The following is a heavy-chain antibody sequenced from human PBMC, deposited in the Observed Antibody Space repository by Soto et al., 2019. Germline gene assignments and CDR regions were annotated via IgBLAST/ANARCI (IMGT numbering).Heavy chain of an antibody. D-gene: IGHD6-13*01. CDR2: IIPIFGTA. CDR3: ARGIAAADYYYYGMDV. CDR1: GGTFSSYA. J-gene: IGHJ6*02. Sequence: QVQLVQSGAEVKKPGSSVKVSCKASGGTFSSYAISWVRQAPGQGLEWMGGIIPIFGTANYAQKFQGRVTITADESTSTAFIELSSLRSEDTAVYYCARGIAAADYYYYGMDVWGQGTTVTVSS. V-gene: IGHV1-69*01.